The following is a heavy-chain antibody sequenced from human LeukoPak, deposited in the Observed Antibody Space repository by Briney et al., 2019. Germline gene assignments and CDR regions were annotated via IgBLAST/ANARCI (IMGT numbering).Heavy chain of an antibody. V-gene: IGHV1-18*01. D-gene: IGHD6-13*01. CDR2: ISAYNGNT. CDR3: ARVEAAAVTLPKYYYGMDF. Sequence: ASVKVSCKASGYTFISYGISWVRQAPGQGLEWMGWISAYNGNTNYAQKLQGRVTMTTDTSTSTAYMELRSLRSDDTAVYYCARVEAAAVTLPKYYYGMDFWGQGTTVTVSS. CDR1: GYTFISYG. J-gene: IGHJ6*02.